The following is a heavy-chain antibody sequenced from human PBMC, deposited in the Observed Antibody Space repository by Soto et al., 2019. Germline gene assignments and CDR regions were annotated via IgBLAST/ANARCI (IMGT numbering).Heavy chain of an antibody. CDR1: GGTFTYYG. V-gene: IGHV1-69*01. CDR3: ARYLGTTIAGPPRRETYGWLDP. CDR2: IIPIIGPA. J-gene: IGHJ5*02. Sequence: QVQLVQSRAEVKRPGSSVKLSCKASGGTFTYYGISWVRQAPGQGLEWMGGIIPIIGPATYAQKFQGRLTITADQSTSTAYMELSSLGSEDTALYYCARYLGTTIAGPPRRETYGWLDPWGQGTLVTVSS. D-gene: IGHD3-22*01.